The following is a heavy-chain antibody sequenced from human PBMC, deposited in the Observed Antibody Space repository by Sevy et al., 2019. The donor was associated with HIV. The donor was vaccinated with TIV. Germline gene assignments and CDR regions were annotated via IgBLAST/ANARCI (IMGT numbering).Heavy chain of an antibody. CDR2: IYYSGST. J-gene: IGHJ5*02. CDR3: AREVGRPNRKLNWFDP. D-gene: IGHD3-10*01. V-gene: IGHV4-59*01. Sequence: SETLSLTCTVSGGSISSYYWSWIRQPPGKGLEWIGYIYYSGSTNYNPSLKSRVTISVDTSKNQFSLKLSSVTAADTAVYYCAREVGRPNRKLNWFDPWGQGTLVTVSS. CDR1: GGSISSYY.